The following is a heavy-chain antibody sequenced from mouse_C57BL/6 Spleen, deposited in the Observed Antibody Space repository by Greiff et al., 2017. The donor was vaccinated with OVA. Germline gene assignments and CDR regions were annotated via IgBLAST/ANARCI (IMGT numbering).Heavy chain of an antibody. CDR3: TRPLTGKGYFDY. CDR2: IDPETGGT. V-gene: IGHV1-15*01. CDR1: GYTFTDYA. Sequence: VQLQQSGAELVRPGASVTLSCKASGYTFTDYAMHWVKQTPVHGLEWIGAIDPETGGTAYNQKFKGKAILTADKSSSTAYMELRSLTSEDSAVYYSTRPLTGKGYFDYWGQGTTLTVSS. D-gene: IGHD4-1*01. J-gene: IGHJ2*01.